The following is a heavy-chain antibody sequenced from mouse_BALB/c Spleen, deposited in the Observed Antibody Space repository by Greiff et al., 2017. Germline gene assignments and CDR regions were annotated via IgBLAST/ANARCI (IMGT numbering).Heavy chain of an antibody. J-gene: IGHJ4*01. D-gene: IGHD1-1*01. CDR2: ISYSGST. CDR3: ARYLRKGAMDY. Sequence: EVQLMESGPSLVKPSQTLSLTCSVTGDSITSCYWNWIRKFPGNKLEYMGYISYSGSTYYNPSLKSRISITRDTSKNQYYLQLNSVTTEDTATYYCARYLRKGAMDYWGQGTSVTVSS. V-gene: IGHV3-8*02. CDR1: GDSITSCY.